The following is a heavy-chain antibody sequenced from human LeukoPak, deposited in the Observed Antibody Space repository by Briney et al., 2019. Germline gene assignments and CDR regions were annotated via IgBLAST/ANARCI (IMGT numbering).Heavy chain of an antibody. J-gene: IGHJ5*02. CDR1: GYNFSPYW. CDR3: TREDYVPDS. Sequence: GGSLRLSCVASGYNFSPYWMSWVRQTPGKGLEWVASISNGGYATYYVDSVRGRFTISRDDAKNSLFLQMNGLGADDTAVYYCTREDYVPDSWGQGTLVTVSS. V-gene: IGHV3-7*03. D-gene: IGHD3-10*02. CDR2: ISNGGYAT.